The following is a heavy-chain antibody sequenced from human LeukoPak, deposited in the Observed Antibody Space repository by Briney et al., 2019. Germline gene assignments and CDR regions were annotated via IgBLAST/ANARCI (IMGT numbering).Heavy chain of an antibody. CDR2: ISAYNGNT. D-gene: IGHD3-22*01. CDR1: GYTFTSYG. Sequence: ASVKVSCKASGYTFTSYGISWVRQAPGQVLAWMGWISAYNGNTNYAQKLQGRVTMTTDTSTSTAYMELRSLRSDDTAVYYCARGYYDSSEGALDIWGQGTMVTVSS. CDR3: ARGYYDSSEGALDI. V-gene: IGHV1-18*01. J-gene: IGHJ3*02.